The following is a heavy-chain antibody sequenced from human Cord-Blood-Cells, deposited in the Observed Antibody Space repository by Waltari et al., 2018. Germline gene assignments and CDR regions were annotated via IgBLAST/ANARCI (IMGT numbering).Heavy chain of an antibody. CDR2: IRGSGGGT. CDR1: GFTFSSYA. D-gene: IGHD1-1*01. J-gene: IGHJ3*02. V-gene: IGHV3-23*01. CDR3: AKEGTGWNDAFDI. Sequence: EVQLLESGGGLVQPGGSLSLSCAASGFTFSSYAMSWVRRAPGKGLEWVSAIRGSGGGTYCADSVKGWFTISRDNSKNTLYLQMNSLRAEDTAVYYCAKEGTGWNDAFDIWGQGTMVTVSS.